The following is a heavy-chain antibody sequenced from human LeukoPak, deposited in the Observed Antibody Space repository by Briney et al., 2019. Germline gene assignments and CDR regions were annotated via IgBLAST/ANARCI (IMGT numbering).Heavy chain of an antibody. CDR2: IYHSGST. CDR3: ARQSGCTNGVCYTDWFDP. CDR1: GYSISSGYY. Sequence: SSETLSLTCAVSGYSISSGYYWGWIRQPPGKGLEWIGSIYHSGSTYYNPSLKSRVTISVDTSKNQFSLKLSSVTAADTAVYYCARQSGCTNGVCYTDWFDPWGQGTLATVSS. V-gene: IGHV4-38-2*01. D-gene: IGHD2-8*01. J-gene: IGHJ5*02.